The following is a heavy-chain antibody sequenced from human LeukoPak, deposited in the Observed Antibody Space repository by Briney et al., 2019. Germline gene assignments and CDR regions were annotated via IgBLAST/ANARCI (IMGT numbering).Heavy chain of an antibody. CDR1: GYIFSNYW. D-gene: IGHD5-18*01. J-gene: IGHJ5*02. Sequence: GESLKISCQASGYIFSNYWIGWVRQMPGKGLEWMGIIYPGDSDTRYSPSFQGQVTISADKSISTAYLQWSSLKASDTAMYYCARLLSTSWIQLWSWFDPWGQGTLVTVSS. CDR3: ARLLSTSWIQLWSWFDP. V-gene: IGHV5-51*01. CDR2: IYPGDSDT.